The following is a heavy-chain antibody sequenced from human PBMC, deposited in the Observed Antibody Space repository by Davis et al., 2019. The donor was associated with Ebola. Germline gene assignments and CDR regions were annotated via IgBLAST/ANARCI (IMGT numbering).Heavy chain of an antibody. D-gene: IGHD6-13*01. CDR3: ARDGYSSSWYIYYYYGMDV. CDR2: INSGGDIR. Sequence: GESLKISCVGSGFIFSNYEMNWVRQAPGQGLEWVSYINSGGDIRYYADSVKGRFTMSRDNAKNSLYLQMDSLRAEDTAVYYCARDGYSSSWYIYYYYGMDVWGQGTTVTVSS. CDR1: GFIFSNYE. J-gene: IGHJ6*02. V-gene: IGHV3-48*03.